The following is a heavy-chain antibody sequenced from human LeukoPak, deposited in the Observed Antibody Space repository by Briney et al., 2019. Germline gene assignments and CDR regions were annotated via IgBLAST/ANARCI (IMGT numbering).Heavy chain of an antibody. Sequence: SETLSLTCAVYGGSFSGYYWSWIRQPPGKGLEWIGEINHSGSTNYNPSLKSRVTISVDTSKNQFSLKLSSVTAADTAVYYCARDQGIAVAGDYWGQGTLVTVSS. D-gene: IGHD6-19*01. CDR2: INHSGST. J-gene: IGHJ4*02. CDR3: ARDQGIAVAGDY. V-gene: IGHV4-34*01. CDR1: GGSFSGYY.